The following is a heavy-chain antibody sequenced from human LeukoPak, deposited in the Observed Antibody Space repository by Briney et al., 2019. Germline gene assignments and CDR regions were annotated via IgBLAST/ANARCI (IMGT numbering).Heavy chain of an antibody. V-gene: IGHV3-23*01. CDR1: GFTFSNYA. CDR2: ISSSGGRT. D-gene: IGHD3-10*01. Sequence: GGSLRLSCAASGFTFSNYAMSWVRQAPGKGLEWVSAISSSGGRTYYADSVKGRVTISRDNSKKTLYVQMNSLSAEDTAVYYCAKDRYYYGSGSTYFDYWGQGTLVTVSS. J-gene: IGHJ4*02. CDR3: AKDRYYYGSGSTYFDY.